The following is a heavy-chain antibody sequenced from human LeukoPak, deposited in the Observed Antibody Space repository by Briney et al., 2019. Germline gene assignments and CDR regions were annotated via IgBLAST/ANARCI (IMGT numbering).Heavy chain of an antibody. Sequence: GGSLRLSCAASGLSFSSHGMHWVRQVPGKGLEWVAVIWYDGSKKYYADFVKGRFTISRDNFKNTMSLQMNSLRADDTAVYYCARDREAARPGWFDPWGQGTLVTVSS. V-gene: IGHV3-33*01. CDR1: GLSFSSHG. CDR2: IWYDGSKK. J-gene: IGHJ5*02. CDR3: ARDREAARPGWFDP. D-gene: IGHD6-6*01.